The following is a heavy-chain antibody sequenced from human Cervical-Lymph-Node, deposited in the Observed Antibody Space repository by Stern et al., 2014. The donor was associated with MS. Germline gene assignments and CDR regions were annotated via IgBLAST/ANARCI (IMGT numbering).Heavy chain of an antibody. J-gene: IGHJ4*02. CDR3: ARDLGSSWYSDY. CDR1: GFTFSSYG. Sequence: VQLLESGGGVVQPGRSLRLSCAASGFTFSSYGMHWVRQAPGKGLEWVAVIWYDGSNKYYADSVKGRFTISRDNSKNTLYLQMNSLRAEDTAVYYCARDLGSSWYSDYWGQGTLVTVSS. CDR2: IWYDGSNK. D-gene: IGHD6-13*01. V-gene: IGHV3-33*01.